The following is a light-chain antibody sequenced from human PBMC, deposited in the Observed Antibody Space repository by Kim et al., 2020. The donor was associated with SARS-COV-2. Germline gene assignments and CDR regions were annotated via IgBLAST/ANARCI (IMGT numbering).Light chain of an antibody. CDR3: NSRASNEHVF. Sequence: SSELTQDPAASVALGQTVRITCQGDSLRSYYATWYQQKPGQAPILVIYGKNNRPSGIPDRFSGSSSGNHASLTITWTPAGDEADYYCNSRASNEHVFFGG. CDR2: GKN. J-gene: IGLJ2*01. V-gene: IGLV3-19*01. CDR1: SLRSYY.